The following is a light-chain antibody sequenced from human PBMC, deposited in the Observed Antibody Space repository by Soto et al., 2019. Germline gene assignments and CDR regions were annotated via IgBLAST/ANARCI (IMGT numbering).Light chain of an antibody. CDR3: AAWDDSLSGRYV. J-gene: IGLJ1*01. Sequence: QSVLTQPPSASGPPGQRVTISCSGGSSNIGSNFVYWYQQLPGTAPKLLIYDNDQRPSGVPDRISGSKSGTSASLAINGLRSEDEADYYCAAWDDSLSGRYVFGTGTKLTVL. CDR1: SSNIGSNF. CDR2: DND. V-gene: IGLV1-47*02.